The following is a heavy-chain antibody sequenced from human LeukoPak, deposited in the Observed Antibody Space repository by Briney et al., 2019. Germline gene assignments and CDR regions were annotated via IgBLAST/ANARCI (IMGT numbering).Heavy chain of an antibody. J-gene: IGHJ4*02. Sequence: GGSLRLSCAASGFTFSASAMHWVRQASGKGLEWVGRIRSKANSYATAYAASVNGRFTISRDDSRNTAYLQMNSLKTEDTAMYYCLSGSSSGWGFDYWGQGTLVTVSS. D-gene: IGHD6-19*01. CDR1: GFTFSASA. V-gene: IGHV3-73*01. CDR3: LSGSSSGWGFDY. CDR2: IRSKANSYAT.